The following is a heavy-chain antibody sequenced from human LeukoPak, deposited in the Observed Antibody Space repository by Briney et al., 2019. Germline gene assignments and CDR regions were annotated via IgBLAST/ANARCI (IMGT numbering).Heavy chain of an antibody. Sequence: GGSLRLSCAASGFDFSGFYMHWVRQASGRGLEWVGLIKMKPSSYTTVYAASVKGRFTISRDDSKNTAYLQMNSLKAEDTAVYYCIRQECSGGSCSYVDYWGQGTLVTVSS. J-gene: IGHJ4*02. CDR2: IKMKPSSYTT. D-gene: IGHD2-15*01. CDR1: GFDFSGFY. CDR3: IRQECSGGSCSYVDY. V-gene: IGHV3-73*01.